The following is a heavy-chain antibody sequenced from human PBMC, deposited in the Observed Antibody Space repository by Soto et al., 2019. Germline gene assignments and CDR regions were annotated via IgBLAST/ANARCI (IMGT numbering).Heavy chain of an antibody. J-gene: IGHJ4*02. V-gene: IGHV4-31*03. CDR3: ARALVRGSSFPFFDY. Sequence: KPSETLSLTCTVSGGSISSGGYYWSWIRQHPGKGLEWIGYIYYSGSTYYNPSLKSRVTISVDTSKNQFSLKLSSVTAADTAVYYCARALVRGSSFPFFDYWGQGTLVTVSS. D-gene: IGHD6-6*01. CDR2: IYYSGST. CDR1: GGSISSGGYY.